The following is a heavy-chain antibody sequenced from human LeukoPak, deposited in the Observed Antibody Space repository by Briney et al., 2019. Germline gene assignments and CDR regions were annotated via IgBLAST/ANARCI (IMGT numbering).Heavy chain of an antibody. J-gene: IGHJ4*02. Sequence: VQVVESGGGVVPPGGSLRLSCAASGFTFSSYAMSWVRQAPGEGLEWGSAIVVGGGSTYYADSVKGRFTISRDNSKNTLYLQMNSLRAEDTAVYYCAKSGNKWITIFGVVIGYFDYWGQGTLVTVSS. CDR3: AKSGNKWITIFGVVIGYFDY. D-gene: IGHD3-3*01. V-gene: IGHV3-23*04. CDR1: GFTFSSYA. CDR2: IVVGGGST.